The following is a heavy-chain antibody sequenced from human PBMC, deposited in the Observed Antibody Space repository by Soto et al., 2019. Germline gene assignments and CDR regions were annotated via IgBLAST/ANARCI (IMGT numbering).Heavy chain of an antibody. V-gene: IGHV4-4*02. CDR1: GGSISSSNW. D-gene: IGHD3-22*01. CDR2: IYHSGST. Sequence: SETLSLTCAVSGGSISSSNWWSWVRQPPGKGLEWIGEIYHSGSTNYNPSLKSRVTISVDTSKNQFSLKLSSVTAADTAVYYCARVGLRNYYDSSGPIDYWGQGTLVTVSS. CDR3: ARVGLRNYYDSSGPIDY. J-gene: IGHJ4*02.